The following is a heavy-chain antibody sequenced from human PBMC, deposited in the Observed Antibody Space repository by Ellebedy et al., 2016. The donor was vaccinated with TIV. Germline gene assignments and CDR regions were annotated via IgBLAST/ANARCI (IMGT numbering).Heavy chain of an antibody. V-gene: IGHV4-59*01. D-gene: IGHD2-2*02. J-gene: IGHJ4*02. CDR1: GGSISSYY. CDR2: IYYTGTT. Sequence: SETLSLTXTVSGGSISSYYWNWVRQPPGKGLEWIGYIYYTGTTNYNPSLKSRVTISMDRSKNNFSLKLSSVTAADTAVYYCARDYPVIPGALHYWGQGTPVTVSS. CDR3: ARDYPVIPGALHY.